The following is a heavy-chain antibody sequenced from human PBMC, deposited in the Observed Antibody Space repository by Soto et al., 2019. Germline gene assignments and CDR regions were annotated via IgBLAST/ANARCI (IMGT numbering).Heavy chain of an antibody. Sequence: EVILVESGGGLARPGGSLSLSCATSGFSFSSFEMIWVRQAPGKGLEWISYISDSGSTMYYADSVKGRFTISRDNAKNSRYLQMSSLRVEDTALYYCARSTVTSDGGQGTQVTVSS. D-gene: IGHD4-17*01. J-gene: IGHJ4*02. V-gene: IGHV3-48*03. CDR3: ARSTVTSD. CDR1: GFSFSSFE. CDR2: ISDSGSTM.